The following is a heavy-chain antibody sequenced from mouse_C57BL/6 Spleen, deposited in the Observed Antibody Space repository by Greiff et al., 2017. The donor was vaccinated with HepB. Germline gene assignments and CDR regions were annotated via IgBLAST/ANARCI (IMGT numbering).Heavy chain of an antibody. D-gene: IGHD3-1*01. CDR3: AREGLTGGFDY. V-gene: IGHV5-16*01. J-gene: IGHJ2*01. CDR1: GFTFSDYY. Sequence: EVKLVESAGGLVQPGSSMKLSCTASGFTFSDYYMAWVRQVPEKGLEWVANINYDGSSTYYLDSLKSRFIISRDNAKNILYLQMSSLKSEDTATYYCAREGLTGGFDYWGQGTTLTVSS. CDR2: INYDGSST.